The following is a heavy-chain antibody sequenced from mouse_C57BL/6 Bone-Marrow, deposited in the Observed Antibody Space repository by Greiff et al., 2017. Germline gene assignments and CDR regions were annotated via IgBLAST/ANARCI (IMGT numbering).Heavy chain of an antibody. CDR1: GYAFTDYF. Sequence: VQLVESGAELVRPGASVKVSCKASGYAFTDYFIEWVKQRPGQGLEWIGRINPGSGSTYYNEKFKGKATLTAEKSSSTAYMQLSSLTSEDSAVYFCALAVGPLFDYWGQGTLLTVSA. V-gene: IGHV1-76*01. CDR2: INPGSGST. J-gene: IGHJ3*01. CDR3: ALAVGPLFDY.